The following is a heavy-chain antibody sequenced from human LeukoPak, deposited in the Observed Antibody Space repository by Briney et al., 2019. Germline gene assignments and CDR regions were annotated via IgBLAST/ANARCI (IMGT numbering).Heavy chain of an antibody. CDR3: AREGALTVTKDAFDI. V-gene: IGHV3-48*04. J-gene: IGHJ3*02. D-gene: IGHD4-17*01. Sequence: GGSLRLSCAASGFTFSSYSMNWVRQAPGMGLEWVSYISSSGSTISYADSVKGRFTISRDNAKNSLYLQMNSLRAEDTAVYYCAREGALTVTKDAFDIWGQGTMVTVSS. CDR2: ISSSGSTI. CDR1: GFTFSSYS.